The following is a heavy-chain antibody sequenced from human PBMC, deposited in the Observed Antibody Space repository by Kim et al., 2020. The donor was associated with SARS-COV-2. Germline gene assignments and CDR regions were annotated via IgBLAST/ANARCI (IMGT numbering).Heavy chain of an antibody. CDR3: ARDPGPGTRAHYFEY. J-gene: IGHJ4*02. D-gene: IGHD1-26*01. CDR1: GFTFSSFS. V-gene: IGHV3-21*01. CDR2: ISINSTYR. Sequence: GGSLRLSCIASGFTFSSFSMNWVRQAPGKGLEWVSSISINSTYRFYTESVKGRFTISRDNAKNTLYLQMDSLTAEDTAVYYCARDPGPGTRAHYFEYWGQEGLLSVSS.